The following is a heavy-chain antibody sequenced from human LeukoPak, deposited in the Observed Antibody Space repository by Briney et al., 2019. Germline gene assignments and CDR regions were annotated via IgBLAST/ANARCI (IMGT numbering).Heavy chain of an antibody. J-gene: IGHJ3*02. CDR2: IYATGST. CDR1: GGAINGYF. V-gene: IGHV4-4*07. Sequence: SETLSFTCTVSGGAINGYFLSWIPQPAGRALEWIGRIYATGSTNYSPSLKGRLTMSVDTSRNQFSLKLSSVTAADTAVYYCARAASAFDIWGQGTMVTVSS. CDR3: ARAASAFDI.